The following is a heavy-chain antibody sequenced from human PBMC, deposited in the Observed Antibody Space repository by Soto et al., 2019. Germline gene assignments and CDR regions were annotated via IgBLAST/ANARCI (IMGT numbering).Heavy chain of an antibody. V-gene: IGHV3-21*01. CDR2: ISSSSSYI. Sequence: PXGSLRLSCAASGFTFSSYSMNWVRQAPGKGLEWVSSISSSSSYIYYADSVKGRFTISRDNSKNTLYLQMNSLRAEDTAVYYCARDRNYDSSGYYDNWGQGTLVTVSS. D-gene: IGHD3-22*01. J-gene: IGHJ4*02. CDR1: GFTFSSYS. CDR3: ARDRNYDSSGYYDN.